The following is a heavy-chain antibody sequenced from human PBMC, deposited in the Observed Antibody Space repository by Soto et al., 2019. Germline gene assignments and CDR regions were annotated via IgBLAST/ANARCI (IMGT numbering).Heavy chain of an antibody. D-gene: IGHD3-9*01. V-gene: IGHV1-3*01. CDR1: GYTFTSYA. Sequence: ASVKVSCKASGYTFTSYAMHWVRQAHGQRLEWMGWINAGNGNTKYSQKFQGRVTITRDTSASTAYMELSSLRSEDTAVYYCARAHAYYDILTGYYGYMDVWGKGTTVTVS. CDR3: ARAHAYYDILTGYYGYMDV. J-gene: IGHJ6*03. CDR2: INAGNGNT.